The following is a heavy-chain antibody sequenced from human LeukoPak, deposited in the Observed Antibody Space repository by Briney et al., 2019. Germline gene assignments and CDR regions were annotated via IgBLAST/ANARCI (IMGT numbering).Heavy chain of an antibody. J-gene: IGHJ4*02. CDR3: TTDSVFDY. V-gene: IGHV3-15*01. Sequence: GGSLRLSCAACGFTFCSSWMHWVCQAPGKGLEWVGRIKSKTDGGTTDYAAPVKGRFTISRDDSKNTLYLQMNSLKTEDTAVYYCTTDSVFDYWGQGTLVTVSS. CDR2: IKSKTDGGTT. CDR1: GFTFCSSW.